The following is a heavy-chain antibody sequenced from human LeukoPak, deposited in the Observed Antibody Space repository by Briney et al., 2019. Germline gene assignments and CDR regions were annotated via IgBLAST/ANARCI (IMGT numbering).Heavy chain of an antibody. V-gene: IGHV1-18*01. CDR2: ISAYNGNT. D-gene: IGHD3-3*01. CDR3: ARDREYYDFWSGYYHNWFDP. Sequence: ASVKVSCKASGYTFTSYGISWVRQAPGQGLEWMGWISAYNGNTNYAQKLQGRVTMTTDTSTSTAYMELRSLRSDDTAVYYCARDREYYDFWSGYYHNWFDPWGQGTLVTVSS. J-gene: IGHJ5*02. CDR1: GYTFTSYG.